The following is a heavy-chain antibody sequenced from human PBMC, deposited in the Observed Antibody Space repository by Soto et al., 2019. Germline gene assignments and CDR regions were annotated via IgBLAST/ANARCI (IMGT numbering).Heavy chain of an antibody. D-gene: IGHD6-6*01. J-gene: IGHJ6*02. CDR1: GYTFTSYD. V-gene: IGHV1-8*01. CDR3: ARRRAVVAARPYYYYAMDV. CDR2: MKPKSGDT. Sequence: ASVKVSCKTSGYTFTSYDINWVRQAPGQGLEWMGWMKPKSGDTGYAPKFQGRVNMTRNTSTGTAYMELSSLISEDTAVYYCARRRAVVAARPYYYYAMDVWGQGTTVPVSS.